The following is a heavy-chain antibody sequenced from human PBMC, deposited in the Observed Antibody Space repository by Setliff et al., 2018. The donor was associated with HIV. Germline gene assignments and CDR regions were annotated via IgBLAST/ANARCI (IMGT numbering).Heavy chain of an antibody. D-gene: IGHD6-19*01. CDR2: IWYDGSDK. Sequence: GGSLRLSCAASGFTFSNWASHWVRQAPGKGLEWVTVIWYDGSDKYYADSVKGRFTISTDNSKTTLSLQMNSLRAVTVRNVAAVDCWGQGTLVTVSS. J-gene: IGHJ4*02. CDR1: GFTFSNWA. CDR3: VDC. V-gene: IGHV3-33*01.